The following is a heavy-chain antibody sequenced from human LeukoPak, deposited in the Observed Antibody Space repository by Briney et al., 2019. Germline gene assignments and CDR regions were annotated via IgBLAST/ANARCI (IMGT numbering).Heavy chain of an antibody. D-gene: IGHD1-7*01. CDR1: GFTFSSYG. J-gene: IGHJ5*02. CDR2: ISGSGGGT. Sequence: GGSLRLSCASSGFTFSSYGMSWVRQAPGKGLEWVSGISGSGGGTYYADSVKGRSTISRDNSKNTLYMQMNSLRAEDTAVYYCAKASDNWNYENWFDPWGQGTLVTVSS. V-gene: IGHV3-23*01. CDR3: AKASDNWNYENWFDP.